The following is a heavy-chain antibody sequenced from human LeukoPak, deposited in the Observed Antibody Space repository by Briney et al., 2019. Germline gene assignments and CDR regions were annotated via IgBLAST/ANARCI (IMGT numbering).Heavy chain of an antibody. V-gene: IGHV1-8*01. J-gene: IGHJ5*02. CDR3: TRGGSGQLVPP. D-gene: IGHD6-13*01. CDR1: GYTFTSYD. CDR2: MNPHSGHT. Sequence: GASVKVSRKASGYTFTSYDINWVRQATGQGLEWMGWMNPHSGHTGYAQKFQGRVTMTRNTSISTAYMELSSLRSEDTAVYYCTRGGSGQLVPPWGQGTLVTVSS.